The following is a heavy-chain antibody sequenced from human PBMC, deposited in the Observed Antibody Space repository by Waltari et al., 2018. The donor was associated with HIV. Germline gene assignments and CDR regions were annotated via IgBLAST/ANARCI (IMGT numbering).Heavy chain of an antibody. CDR2: FCTSGST. J-gene: IGHJ6*02. Sequence: QVQLQESGPGLVKPSETLSLTCTISGGSISSYYWIWIRQPAGKGLEWIGRFCTSGSTNSNPPLKRRVTMSVDTAKNQFSLKVSSGTAADTAVDYCARDWPYIVGATDGNGMDVWGQGTTVTVSS. CDR1: GGSISSYY. V-gene: IGHV4-4*07. CDR3: ARDWPYIVGATDGNGMDV. D-gene: IGHD1-26*01.